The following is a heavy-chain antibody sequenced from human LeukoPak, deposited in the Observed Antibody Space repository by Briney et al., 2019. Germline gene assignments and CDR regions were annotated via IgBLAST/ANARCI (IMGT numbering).Heavy chain of an antibody. CDR1: GFTFDDYA. CDR2: ISWNSGSI. Sequence: GGSLRLSCAASGFTFDDYAMHWVRQAPGKGLEWVSGISWNSGSIGYADSVKGRFTISRDNAKNSLYLQMNSLRAEDTALYYXXXXXXXXXXXXXPWGYYYYGMDVWGQGTTVTVSS. D-gene: IGHD3-16*01. CDR3: XXXXXXXXXXXXPWGYYYYGMDV. V-gene: IGHV3-9*01. J-gene: IGHJ6*02.